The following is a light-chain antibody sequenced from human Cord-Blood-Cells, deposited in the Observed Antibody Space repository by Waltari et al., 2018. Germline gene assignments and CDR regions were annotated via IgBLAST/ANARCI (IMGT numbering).Light chain of an antibody. CDR3: QQYNNWPPYS. CDR2: GAS. V-gene: IGKV3-15*01. Sequence: ILMTQFPATLSVSPGERATLPCRASQSVSSNLAWYQQKPGQAPRLLIYGASSRATGIPARFSGSGSGTEFTLTISSLQSEDFAVYYCQQYNNWPPYSFGQGTKLEIK. CDR1: QSVSSN. J-gene: IGKJ2*03.